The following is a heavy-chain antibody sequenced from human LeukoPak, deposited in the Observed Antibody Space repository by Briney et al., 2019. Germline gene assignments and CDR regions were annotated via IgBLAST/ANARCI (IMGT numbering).Heavy chain of an antibody. CDR2: IYSGGST. J-gene: IGHJ3*02. CDR1: GFTVSSNY. V-gene: IGHV3-53*01. CDR3: ASSASGWYIVMGAFDI. Sequence: GGSLRLSCAASGFTVSSNYMSWVRQAPGKGLEWVSVIYSGGSTYYADSVKGRFTISRDNSKNTLYLQMNSLRAEDTAVYYCASSASGWYIVMGAFDIWGQGTMVTVSS. D-gene: IGHD6-19*01.